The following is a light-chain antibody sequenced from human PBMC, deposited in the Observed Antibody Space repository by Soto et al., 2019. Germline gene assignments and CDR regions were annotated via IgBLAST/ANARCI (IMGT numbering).Light chain of an antibody. CDR3: QQYGNSPLT. V-gene: IGKV3-20*01. Sequence: EVVLTQSPGTLSLSPGETATLSCRASQSVSRNYLAWYQQKPGQAPTLLMYDTSYRATGIPDRFSGSGSGTDFTLTISKLEPEDFALFYCQQYGNSPLTFGGGTKVDIK. J-gene: IGKJ4*01. CDR1: QSVSRNY. CDR2: DTS.